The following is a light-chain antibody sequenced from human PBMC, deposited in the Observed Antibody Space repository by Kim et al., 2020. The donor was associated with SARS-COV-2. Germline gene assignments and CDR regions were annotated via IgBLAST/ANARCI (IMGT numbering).Light chain of an antibody. CDR3: SSYAGSNNLV. CDR1: SSDIGGYNF. CDR2: EVS. V-gene: IGLV2-8*01. Sequence: GQSVPISCTGTSSDIGGYNFVSWYQQHPGKAPKLMIYEVSKRPSGVPDRFSGSKSGNTASLTVSGLQAEDEADYYCSSYAGSNNLVFGGGTQLTVL. J-gene: IGLJ2*01.